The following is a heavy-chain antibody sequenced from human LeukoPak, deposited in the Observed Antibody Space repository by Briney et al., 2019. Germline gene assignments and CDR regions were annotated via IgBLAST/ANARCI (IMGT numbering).Heavy chain of an antibody. CDR1: GFTFSSYG. CDR3: AKALTFSSGSYDY. V-gene: IGHV3-30*18. Sequence: GGSLRLSCAASGFTFSSYGMHWVRQAPGKGLEWVAVISYDGSNKYYADSVKGRFAISRDNSKNTLYLQMNSLRAEDTAVYYCAKALTFSSGSYDYWGQGTLVTVSS. J-gene: IGHJ4*02. CDR2: ISYDGSNK. D-gene: IGHD1-26*01.